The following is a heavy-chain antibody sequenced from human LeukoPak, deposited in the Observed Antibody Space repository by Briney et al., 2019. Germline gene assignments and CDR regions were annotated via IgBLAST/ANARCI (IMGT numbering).Heavy chain of an antibody. D-gene: IGHD3-3*01. CDR2: INDDGRNT. CDR1: GFTFSSYW. CDR3: ARLYYDFWSLYYSDNGNIYMDV. Sequence: PGRSLRLSCAASGFTFSSYWMHWVRQAPGKGLVWVSRINDDGRNTSYADSVKGRFTISRDNAKNTLYLQMNSLRAEDTAVYYCARLYYDFWSLYYSDNGNIYMDVWGKGTTVTVSS. V-gene: IGHV3-74*01. J-gene: IGHJ6*03.